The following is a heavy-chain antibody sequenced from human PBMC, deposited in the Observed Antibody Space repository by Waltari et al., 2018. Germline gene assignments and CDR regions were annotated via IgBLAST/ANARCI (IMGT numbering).Heavy chain of an antibody. CDR3: ARHQVYCGDDRCYPPFDH. CDR1: GGSISTKTYY. Sequence: QLQLQELGPGLVNPSETLLLTCTVSGGSISTKTYYWGWIRQPPGKGLEWIGSFYYSGSTYYNPSLKSRGHIYVDSSKSQFSLKLNSVTAADAALYYCARHQVYCGDDRCYPPFDHWGQGTRVNVSS. J-gene: IGHJ4*02. CDR2: FYYSGST. D-gene: IGHD2-21*01. V-gene: IGHV4-39*01.